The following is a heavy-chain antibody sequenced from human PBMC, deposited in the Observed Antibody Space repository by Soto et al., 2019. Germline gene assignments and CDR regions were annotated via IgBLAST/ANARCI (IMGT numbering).Heavy chain of an antibody. V-gene: IGHV4-59*01. CDR2: IYYSGRT. Sequence: QVQLQESGPRLVKPSETLSLTCTFSGDSISSYYWTWIRQPPGKGLEYIGYIYYSGRTYYNPSLKSRVTISVDTSKTQFSLKLSSVTAADTAVYYCARGHLGITTTGTWYDFDYWGQGTLVTVSS. CDR3: ARGHLGITTTGTWYDFDY. J-gene: IGHJ4*02. D-gene: IGHD2-15*01. CDR1: GDSISSYY.